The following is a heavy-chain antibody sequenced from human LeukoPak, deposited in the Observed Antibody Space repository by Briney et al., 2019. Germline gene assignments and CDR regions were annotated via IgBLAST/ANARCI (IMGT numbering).Heavy chain of an antibody. V-gene: IGHV4-39*01. CDR3: ARPYDRGAFDI. D-gene: IGHD3-22*01. CDR1: GGSISSSSYS. J-gene: IGHJ3*02. Sequence: PSETLSLTCTVSGGSISSSSYSWGWIRQPPGKGLEWIGTFYYSGSTYYNPSLKSRVTISVDTFRNHFSLKLNSVTAADTAVYYWARPYDRGAFDIWVKGQWSPSLQ. CDR2: FYYSGST.